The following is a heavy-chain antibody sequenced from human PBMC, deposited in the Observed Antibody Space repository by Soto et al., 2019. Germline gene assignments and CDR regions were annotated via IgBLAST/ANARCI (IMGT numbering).Heavy chain of an antibody. V-gene: IGHV3-30*18. J-gene: IGHJ4*02. Sequence: QVHLVESGGGVVQPGRSLRLSCAASGFSFSTYGMHWVRQAPGKGLEWVAFISNDGSNKYYAVFVKGRFTISRDNSKNTLYLQMNSLRAEDTAVYYCAKGFGNYGAFDYWGQGTLFTVSS. CDR2: ISNDGSNK. CDR1: GFSFSTYG. CDR3: AKGFGNYGAFDY. D-gene: IGHD1-7*01.